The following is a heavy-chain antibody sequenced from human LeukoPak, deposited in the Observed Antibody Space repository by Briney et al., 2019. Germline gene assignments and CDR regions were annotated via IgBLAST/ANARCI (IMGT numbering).Heavy chain of an antibody. CDR1: GFTFSSYS. CDR2: ISSSSSTI. D-gene: IGHD6-19*01. J-gene: IGHJ4*02. V-gene: IGHV3-48*01. CDR3: AKTDSQWLFDY. Sequence: GGSLRLSCAASGFTFSSYSMNWVRQAPGKGLEWVSYISSSSSTIYYADSVKGRFTISRDNSKNTLYLQMNSLRAEDTAVYYCAKTDSQWLFDYWGQGTLVTVSS.